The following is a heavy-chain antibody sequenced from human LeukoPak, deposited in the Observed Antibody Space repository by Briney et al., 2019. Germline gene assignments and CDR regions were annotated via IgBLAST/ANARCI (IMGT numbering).Heavy chain of an antibody. Sequence: ASVNVSCKASGYTFTSYGISWVRQAPGQGLEWMGWISAYNGNTNYAQKLQGRVTMTTDTSTSTAYMELRSLRSDDTAVYYCARVAPSFVVVVAAYFDYWGQGTLVTVSS. V-gene: IGHV1-18*01. CDR2: ISAYNGNT. CDR3: ARVAPSFVVVVAAYFDY. CDR1: GYTFTSYG. J-gene: IGHJ4*02. D-gene: IGHD2-15*01.